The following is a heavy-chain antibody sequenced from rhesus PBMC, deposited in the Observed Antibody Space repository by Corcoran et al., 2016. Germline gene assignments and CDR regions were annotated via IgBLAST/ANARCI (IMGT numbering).Heavy chain of an antibody. J-gene: IGHJ3*01. CDR1: GGSISDYY. V-gene: IGHV4-160*01. Sequence: VQLQESGPGLVKPSETLSLTCVVSGGSISDYYWSWIRQSPGKGLEWIGRLHGSGGDTDYSPSLKSRVTISLDTSKNHLSLKLTSVTAADTAVYFCAKMVSSWNNPAFDFWGQGLRVTVSS. CDR3: AKMVSSWNNPAFDF. CDR2: LHGSGGDT. D-gene: IGHD1-20*01.